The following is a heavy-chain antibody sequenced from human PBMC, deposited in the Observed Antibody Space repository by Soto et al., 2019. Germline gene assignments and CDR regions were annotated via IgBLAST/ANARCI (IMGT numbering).Heavy chain of an antibody. CDR1: GYTFTDHY. Sequence: GASVQVSCKASGYTFTDHYIHWLRQAPGQSLEWMGWINPYSGGTHFARKFQDRVTMARDTSVSTAYMELSSLKSDDTAVYYCARPKYGETYFDSWGQGTVVTVSS. V-gene: IGHV1-2*02. D-gene: IGHD2-21*01. CDR2: INPYSGGT. CDR3: ARPKYGETYFDS. J-gene: IGHJ4*02.